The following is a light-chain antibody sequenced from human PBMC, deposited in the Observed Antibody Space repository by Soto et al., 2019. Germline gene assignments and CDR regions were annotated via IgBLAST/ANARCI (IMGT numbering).Light chain of an antibody. J-gene: IGKJ1*01. CDR2: GAS. Sequence: EIVMTQSPATLSVSPGERATLSCRASQSVSSNLAWYQQKPGQAPWLLIYGASTRATGIPARFSGSGSGTEFTLTISSLQAEEFAGYYCQQYNNWPPPTFGQGTKVEIK. V-gene: IGKV3-15*01. CDR3: QQYNNWPPPT. CDR1: QSVSSN.